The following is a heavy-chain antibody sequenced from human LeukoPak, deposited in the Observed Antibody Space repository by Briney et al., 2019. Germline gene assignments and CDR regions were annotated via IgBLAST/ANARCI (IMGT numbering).Heavy chain of an antibody. CDR1: GYSISSGYY. D-gene: IGHD5-12*01. J-gene: IGHJ3*02. Sequence: SETLSLTCAVSGYSISSGYYWGWIRPPPGKGLEWIGSIYHSGSTYYNPSLKSRVTISVDTSKTQFSLKLSSVTAADTAVYYCARPSPRATDAFDIWGQGTMVTVSS. CDR3: ARPSPRATDAFDI. CDR2: IYHSGST. V-gene: IGHV4-38-2*01.